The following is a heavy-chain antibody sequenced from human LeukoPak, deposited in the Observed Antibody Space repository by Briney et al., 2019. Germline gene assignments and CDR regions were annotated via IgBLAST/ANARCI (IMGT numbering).Heavy chain of an antibody. J-gene: IGHJ6*03. D-gene: IGHD3-3*01. CDR3: ARATQDRITIFGVVIIPYYYYMDV. V-gene: IGHV1-8*01. Sequence: GASVKVSCKASGYTFTSYDINWVRQATGQGLEWMGWMNPNRGNTGYAQKFQGRVTMTRNTSISTAYMELSSLRSEDTAVYYCARATQDRITIFGVVIIPYYYYMDVWGKGTTVTVSS. CDR1: GYTFTSYD. CDR2: MNPNRGNT.